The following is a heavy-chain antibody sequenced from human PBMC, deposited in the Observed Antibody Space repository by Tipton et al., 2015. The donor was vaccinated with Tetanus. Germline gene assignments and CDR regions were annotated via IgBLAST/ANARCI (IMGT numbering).Heavy chain of an antibody. CDR2: ISGSGDRI. CDR1: GMTLSYFA. Sequence: GSLRLSCAASGMTLSYFAMSWVRQAPGKGLEWVSGISGSGDRIFYADSVKGRFTISRDNAKNTLYLQMNSLRAEDTAVYYCVRELIGWTVVFINGFGQWGQGTLVTVSS. J-gene: IGHJ4*02. CDR3: VRELIGWTVVFINGFGQ. V-gene: IGHV3-23*01. D-gene: IGHD3-22*01.